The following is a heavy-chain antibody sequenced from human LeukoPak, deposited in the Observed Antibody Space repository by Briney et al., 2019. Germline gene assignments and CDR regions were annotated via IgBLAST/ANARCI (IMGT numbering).Heavy chain of an antibody. CDR3: ARDLYDPPYGMDV. D-gene: IGHD2-8*01. V-gene: IGHV1-2*04. J-gene: IGHJ6*02. CDR1: GYTFTGYY. CDR2: INPNSGGT. Sequence: ASVKVSCKASGYTFTGYYMHWVRRAPGQGLEWMGWINPNSGGTNYAQKFQGWVTMTRDTSISTAYMELSRLRSDDTAVYYCARDLYDPPYGMDVWGQGTTVTVSS.